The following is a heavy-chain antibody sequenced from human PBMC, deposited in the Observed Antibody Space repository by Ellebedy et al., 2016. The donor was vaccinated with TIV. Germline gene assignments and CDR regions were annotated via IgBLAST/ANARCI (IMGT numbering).Heavy chain of an antibody. CDR3: ARSGEHDS. V-gene: IGHV3-21*01. CDR2: ISSTGYYI. CDR1: RFTFTSYS. D-gene: IGHD1-26*01. Sequence: PGGSLRLSCAASRFTFTSYSMNWVRQAPGKGLEWVSSISSTGYYIYYADSVKGRFTISRDDARNSLFLQMNSLRAEDTAVYYCARSGEHDSWGQGTLVTVSS. J-gene: IGHJ4*02.